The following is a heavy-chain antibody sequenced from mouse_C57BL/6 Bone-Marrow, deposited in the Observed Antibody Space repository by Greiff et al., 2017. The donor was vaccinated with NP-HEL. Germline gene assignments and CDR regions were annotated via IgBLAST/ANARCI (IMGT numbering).Heavy chain of an antibody. J-gene: IGHJ1*03. D-gene: IGHD1-1*01. CDR3: TRTTTVVAPRWYFDV. CDR2: IRNKANNHAT. CDR1: GFTFSDAW. V-gene: IGHV6-6*01. Sequence: EVKLVESGGGLVQPGGSMKLSCAASGFTFSDAWMDWVRQSPEKGLEWVAEIRNKANNHATYYAESVKGRFTISRDDSKSSVYLQMNSLRAEDTGIYYCTRTTTVVAPRWYFDVWGTGTTVTVSS.